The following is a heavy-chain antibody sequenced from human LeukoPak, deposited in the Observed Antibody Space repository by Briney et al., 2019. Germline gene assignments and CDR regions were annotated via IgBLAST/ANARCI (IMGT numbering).Heavy chain of an antibody. CDR3: ARGSVTFDP. V-gene: IGHV4-30-2*01. CDR2: IYHSGST. Sequence: SETLSLTCAVSGGSISSGGYSWSWIRQPPGKGLEWIGYIYHSGSTYYNPSLKSRVTISVDTSKNQFSLKLSSVTAADTAVYYCARGSVTFDPWGQGTLVTVSS. CDR1: GGSISSGGYS. D-gene: IGHD4-17*01. J-gene: IGHJ5*02.